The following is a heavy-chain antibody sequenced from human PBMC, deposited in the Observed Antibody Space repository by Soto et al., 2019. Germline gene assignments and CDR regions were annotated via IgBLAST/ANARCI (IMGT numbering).Heavy chain of an antibody. V-gene: IGHV3-48*02. CDR3: ARDPEWDLLKVTRYFDL. CDR2: ISSSSSTI. J-gene: IGHJ2*01. Sequence: EVQLVESGGGLVQPGGSLRLSCAASGFTFSSYSMNWVRQAPGKGLEWVSYISSSSSTIYYADSVKGRFTISRDNAKNSLYLQMNSLRDEDTAVYYCARDPEWDLLKVTRYFDLWGRGTLVTVSS. D-gene: IGHD1-26*01. CDR1: GFTFSSYS.